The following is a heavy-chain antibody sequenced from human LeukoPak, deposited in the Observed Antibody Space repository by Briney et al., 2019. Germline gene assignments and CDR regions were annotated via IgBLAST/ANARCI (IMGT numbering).Heavy chain of an antibody. CDR3: TTHDRNWGSSEY. CDR2: IRIKADNYAT. D-gene: IGHD7-27*01. J-gene: IGHJ4*02. Sequence: GGSLRLSCAASGFTFSGSAMHWVRQASGKGLEWVARIRIKADNYATVYAPSVQGRFTISRDDSKNTMYLQMTSLKTDDTAVYYCTTHDRNWGSSEYWGQGTLVTVSS. V-gene: IGHV3-73*01. CDR1: GFTFSGSA.